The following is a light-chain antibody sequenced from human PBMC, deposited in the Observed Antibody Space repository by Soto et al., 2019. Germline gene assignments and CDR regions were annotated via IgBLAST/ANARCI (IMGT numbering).Light chain of an antibody. CDR1: SSNIGNNY. V-gene: IGLV1-51*01. CDR2: DNN. Sequence: QSVLTQPPSVSAAPGQKVTISCSGTSSNIGNNYVSWYQQLPGTAPKLLIYDNNKRPSGIPDRFSGSKSGTSATLGITGLQTGDEADFYRGTWDTSLSVHVFGTGTKVTVL. CDR3: GTWDTSLSVHV. J-gene: IGLJ1*01.